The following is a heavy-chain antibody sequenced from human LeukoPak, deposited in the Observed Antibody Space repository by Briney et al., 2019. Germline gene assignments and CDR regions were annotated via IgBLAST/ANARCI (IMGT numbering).Heavy chain of an antibody. Sequence: GGSLRLSCAASGFTFSLYTMIWVRQAPGEGLEWVSYISSSGTTIYYADSVKGRFTISRDSAKSSLYLQMNSLRAEDTAVYYCARDWGGLGTSQDYWGQGTLVTVSS. CDR1: GFTFSLYT. D-gene: IGHD1-7*01. V-gene: IGHV3-48*04. J-gene: IGHJ4*02. CDR2: ISSSGTTI. CDR3: ARDWGGLGTSQDY.